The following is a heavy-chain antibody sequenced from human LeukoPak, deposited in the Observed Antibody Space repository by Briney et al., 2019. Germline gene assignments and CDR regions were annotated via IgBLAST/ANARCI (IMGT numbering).Heavy chain of an antibody. CDR1: GYTLTELS. D-gene: IGHD3-22*01. J-gene: IGHJ3*02. CDR2: FDPEDGET. V-gene: IGHV1-24*01. Sequence: ASVKVSCKVSGYTLTELSMHWVRQAPGKGLEWMGGFDPEDGETIYAQKFQGRVTMTEDTSTDTAYMELSSLRSEDTAVYYCATQITMIVVVSFRNGAFDIWGQGTMVTVSS. CDR3: ATQITMIVVVSFRNGAFDI.